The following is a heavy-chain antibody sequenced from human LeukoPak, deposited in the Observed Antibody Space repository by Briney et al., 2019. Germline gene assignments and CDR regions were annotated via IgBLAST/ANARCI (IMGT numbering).Heavy chain of an antibody. V-gene: IGHV3-23*01. CDR2: ISGSGGST. D-gene: IGHD6-19*01. J-gene: IGHJ6*02. CDR1: GFTFSSYA. CDR3: AKDPGSGWPRYYGMDV. Sequence: GGSLRLSCAASGFTFSSYAVSWVRQAPGKGLEWVSAISGSGGSTYYADSVKGRFTISRDNSKNTLYLQMNSLRAEDTAVYYCAKDPGSGWPRYYGMDVWGQGTTVTVSS.